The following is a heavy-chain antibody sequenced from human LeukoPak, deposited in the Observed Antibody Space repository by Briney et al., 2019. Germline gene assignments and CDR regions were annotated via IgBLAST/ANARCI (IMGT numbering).Heavy chain of an antibody. CDR1: GGSISSYY. Sequence: SETLSLTCTVSGGSISSYYWSWIRQPPGKGLEWIGYIYYSGSTNYNPSLKSRVTISVDTSKNQFSPKLSSVTAADTAVYYCARIAVAAHFDYWGQGTLVTVSS. V-gene: IGHV4-59*01. J-gene: IGHJ4*02. CDR3: ARIAVAAHFDY. CDR2: IYYSGST. D-gene: IGHD6-19*01.